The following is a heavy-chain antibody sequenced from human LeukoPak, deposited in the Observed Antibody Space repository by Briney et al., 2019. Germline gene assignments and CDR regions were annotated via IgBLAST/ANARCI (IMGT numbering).Heavy chain of an antibody. Sequence: GGSLRLSCSASGFTFSNYAMHWVRQAPGKGLEWVALIWYDGSNKYYAESVKGRFTISRDNSKNTLFLQMNSLRAEDTAVYYCARNYYYDSTRLYYFDYWGQGTLVTVSS. V-gene: IGHV3-33*08. D-gene: IGHD3-22*01. CDR2: IWYDGSNK. CDR1: GFTFSNYA. CDR3: ARNYYYDSTRLYYFDY. J-gene: IGHJ4*02.